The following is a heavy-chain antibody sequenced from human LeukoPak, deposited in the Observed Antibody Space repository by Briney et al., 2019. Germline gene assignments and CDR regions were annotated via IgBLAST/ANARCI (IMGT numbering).Heavy chain of an antibody. CDR2: ISSSGSTI. Sequence: GGSLRLSCAASGFTFSDYYMSWIRQAPGKGLEWVSYISSSGSTIYYADSVKGRFTISRDNAKNPLYLQMNSLRAEDTAVYYCAGQRGPYYYYYYMDVWGKGTTVTASS. J-gene: IGHJ6*03. CDR3: AGQRGPYYYYYYMDV. CDR1: GFTFSDYY. V-gene: IGHV3-11*04. D-gene: IGHD3-10*01.